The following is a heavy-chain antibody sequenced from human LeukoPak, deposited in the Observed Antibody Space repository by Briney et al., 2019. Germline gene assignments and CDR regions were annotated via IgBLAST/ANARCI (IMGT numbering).Heavy chain of an antibody. J-gene: IGHJ4*02. V-gene: IGHV3-30*02. CDR2: IRYDGSNK. CDR3: ARAAGSGSYYNRAIDY. D-gene: IGHD3-10*01. Sequence: PGGSLRLSCAASGFTFDDYAMHWVRQAPGKGLEWVAFIRYDGSNKYYADSVKGRFTISRDNSKNTLYLQMNSLRAEDTAVYYCARAAGSGSYYNRAIDYWGQGTLVTVSS. CDR1: GFTFDDYA.